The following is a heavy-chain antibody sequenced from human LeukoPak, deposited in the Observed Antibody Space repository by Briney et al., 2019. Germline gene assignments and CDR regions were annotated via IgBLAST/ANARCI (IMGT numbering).Heavy chain of an antibody. CDR1: GFTFSDYY. J-gene: IGHJ4*02. V-gene: IGHV3-11*01. CDR3: ARDQEGLRSDD. Sequence: PGGSLRLSCAASGFTFSDYYMSWIRQAPGKGLEWVSYMSGSGSTIYYADSVKGRFTISRDNAKNSLHLQMNSLRAEDTAVYYCARDQEGLRSDDWGQGTLVTVSA. CDR2: MSGSGSTI. D-gene: IGHD4-17*01.